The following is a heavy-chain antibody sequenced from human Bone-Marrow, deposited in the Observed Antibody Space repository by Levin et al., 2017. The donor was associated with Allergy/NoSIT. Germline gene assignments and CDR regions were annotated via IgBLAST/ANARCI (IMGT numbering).Heavy chain of an antibody. CDR3: ARERGTTYYDFWSGFYGMDV. D-gene: IGHD3-3*01. J-gene: IGHJ6*02. V-gene: IGHV4-39*07. CDR1: GGSITSATSY. CDR2: IYYNGFT. Sequence: SQTLSLTCTVSGGSITSATSYWGWIRQPPGKGLEWIGSIYYNGFTYYNPSLKSRVSISVDTSKNQFSLKLSSVTAADTAVYYCARERGTTYYDFWSGFYGMDVWGQGSTVTVS.